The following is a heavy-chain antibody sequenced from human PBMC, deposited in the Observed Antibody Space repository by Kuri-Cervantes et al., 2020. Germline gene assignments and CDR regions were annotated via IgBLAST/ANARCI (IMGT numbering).Heavy chain of an antibody. CDR3: ARYSSSPRGAFDI. CDR2: IYYSGST. CDR1: GGSISSGDYY. D-gene: IGHD6-13*01. J-gene: IGHJ3*02. Sequence: SETLSLTCTVSGGSISSGDYYWSRIRQPPGKGLEWIGYIYYSGSTYYNPSLKSRVTISVDTSKNQFSLKLSSVTAADTAVYYCARYSSSPRGAFDIWGQGTMVTVSS. V-gene: IGHV4-30-4*01.